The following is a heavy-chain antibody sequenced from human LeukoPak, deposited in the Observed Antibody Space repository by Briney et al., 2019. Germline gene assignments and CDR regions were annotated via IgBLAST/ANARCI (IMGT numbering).Heavy chain of an antibody. CDR2: ISESGSGT. CDR1: GLTFSRYA. V-gene: IGHV3-23*01. Sequence: GGSLRLSCAVSGLTFSRYAMSWVRQAPGKGLEWVSAISESGSGTYYADSVKGRFTISRDNSKDTLSLQMNSLRAEDMAVYYCAKDIAQGYTFGSIEQDYWGQGTLVTVSS. CDR3: AKDIAQGYTFGSIEQDY. J-gene: IGHJ4*02. D-gene: IGHD5-18*01.